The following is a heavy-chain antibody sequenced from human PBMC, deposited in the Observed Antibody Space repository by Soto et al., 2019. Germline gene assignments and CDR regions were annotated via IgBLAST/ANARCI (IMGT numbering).Heavy chain of an antibody. CDR1: GVSISSHDW. J-gene: IGHJ4*02. CDR2: SHQSGNT. Sequence: QVQLQESGPGLVKPSGTLSLTCAVSGVSISSHDWWTWVRQPPGKGLEWIGESHQSGNTHYNSSLESRVTISLDKSKNQLSLQLTSVAGADTAVYYCATRDTGRVYWGQGTLVTVSS. D-gene: IGHD5-18*01. CDR3: ATRDTGRVY. V-gene: IGHV4-4*02.